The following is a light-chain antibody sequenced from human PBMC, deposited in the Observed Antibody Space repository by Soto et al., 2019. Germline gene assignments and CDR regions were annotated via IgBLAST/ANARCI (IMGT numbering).Light chain of an antibody. Sequence: GGRPLFYRNSHSVSTNVAWYQQKPAQAPRLLIYGASSRATGIPDGFSGSVSATDFPHTISGFGLDDPAVHYCQQNGPWPRLSFAEGTRLEIK. CDR3: QQNGPWPRLS. V-gene: IGKV3-20*01. CDR2: GAS. J-gene: IGKJ5*01. CDR1: HSVSTN.